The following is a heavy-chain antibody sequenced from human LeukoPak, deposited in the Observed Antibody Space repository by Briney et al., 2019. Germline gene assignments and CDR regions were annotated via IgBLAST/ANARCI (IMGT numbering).Heavy chain of an antibody. J-gene: IGHJ4*02. V-gene: IGHV3-21*01. CDR2: ITSSSTYI. D-gene: IGHD1-26*01. CDR3: TRGTGSYDY. CDR1: GFTFSRYT. Sequence: GGSLRLSCAASGFTFSRYTVNSVRQAPGQGLEWVSSITSSSTYIYYADSVKGRFTISRDNAKNSLYLHMNSLRAGDTAVYYCTRGTGSYDYWGQGTRVSLSS.